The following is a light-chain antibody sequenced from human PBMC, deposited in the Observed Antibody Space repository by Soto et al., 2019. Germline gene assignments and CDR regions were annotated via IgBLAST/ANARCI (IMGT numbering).Light chain of an antibody. CDR3: ETWDSNTRV. Sequence: QLVLTQSSSASASLGSSVKLTCTLSSGHSSYIIAWHQQQPGKAPRYLMKLEGSGSYNKGSGVPDRFSGASSGADRYLTSSNLQFEDEADYYCETWDSNTRVFGTGTKLTVL. J-gene: IGLJ1*01. CDR2: LEGSGSY. CDR1: SGHSSYI. V-gene: IGLV4-60*02.